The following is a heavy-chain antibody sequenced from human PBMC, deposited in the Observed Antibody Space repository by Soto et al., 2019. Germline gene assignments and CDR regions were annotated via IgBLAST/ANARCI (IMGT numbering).Heavy chain of an antibody. CDR2: IFCSGNA. D-gene: IGHD3-10*01. J-gene: IGHJ5*02. Sequence: SETLSLTCTVSGDSISSGNRYWIWLRQPPGKGLVWFGYIFCSGNAYYNPSLKSRLTISADTSKNQFSLKLSSVTAADTDVYYSARNDYGTAYFDPWGQGSLVTVSS. CDR3: ARNDYGTAYFDP. V-gene: IGHV4-30-4*01. CDR1: GDSISSGNRY.